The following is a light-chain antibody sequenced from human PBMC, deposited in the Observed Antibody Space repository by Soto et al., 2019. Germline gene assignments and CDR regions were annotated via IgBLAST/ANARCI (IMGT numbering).Light chain of an antibody. CDR2: EVS. V-gene: IGLV2-14*01. Sequence: QSVLTQPASVSGSPGQSITISCTGTSSDVGGYKHVSWYQHHPGKAPKLMVYEVSNRPSGVSNRFSGSKSGYTASLTISGLQAEDEADYYCNSQRSSGTRVFGTGTKVTVL. CDR3: NSQRSSGTRV. J-gene: IGLJ1*01. CDR1: SSDVGGYKH.